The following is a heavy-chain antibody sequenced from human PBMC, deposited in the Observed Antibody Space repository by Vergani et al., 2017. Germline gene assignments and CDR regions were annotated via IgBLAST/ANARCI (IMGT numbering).Heavy chain of an antibody. CDR2: IYTSGAT. V-gene: IGHV4-61*02. CDR3: ARDGGEYDKDALDV. CDR1: GGSFSTGCQS. D-gene: IGHD2-21*01. Sequence: QVQLQESGPGLVKPSQTLSLTCTVSGGSFSTGCQSWTWLRQSAGKGLEWIGRIYTSGATNYNPSLRSRAIMSVDASQKQFSLKLTSVTAADTAVYYCARDGGEYDKDALDVWGQGTKVTVTS. J-gene: IGHJ3*01.